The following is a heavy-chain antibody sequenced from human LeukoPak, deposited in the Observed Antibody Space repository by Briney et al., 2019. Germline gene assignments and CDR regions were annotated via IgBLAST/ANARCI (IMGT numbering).Heavy chain of an antibody. Sequence: GGSLRLSCAASGFTFDDYGMSWIRQAPGKGLEWVSGINWNGGSTGYADSVKGRFTISRDNAKNSLYLQMNSLRAEDTALYYCAREGRFLEWLPTTYYYYYMDVWGKGTTVTVSS. J-gene: IGHJ6*03. CDR3: AREGRFLEWLPTTYYYYYMDV. V-gene: IGHV3-20*04. D-gene: IGHD3-3*01. CDR1: GFTFDDYG. CDR2: INWNGGST.